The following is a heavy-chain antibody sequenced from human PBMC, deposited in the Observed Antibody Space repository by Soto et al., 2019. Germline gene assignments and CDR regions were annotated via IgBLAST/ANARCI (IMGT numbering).Heavy chain of an antibody. J-gene: IGHJ5*02. D-gene: IGHD1-26*01. CDR2: IYYSGST. Sequence: QVQLQESGPGLVKPSQTLSLTCTVSGGSISSGGYYWSWIRHHPGKGLEWTGYIYYSGSTYYNPSLKGLVTICVDTSKNHFSLKLSSVTDADTAVYYCARLILTFYSGSGVRWFAPWGQGTLGTVSS. V-gene: IGHV4-31*01. CDR3: ARLILTFYSGSGVRWFAP. CDR1: GGSISSGGYY.